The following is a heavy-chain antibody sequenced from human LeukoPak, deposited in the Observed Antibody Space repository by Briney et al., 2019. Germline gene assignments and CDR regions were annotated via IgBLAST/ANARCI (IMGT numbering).Heavy chain of an antibody. V-gene: IGHV7-4-1*02. Sequence: ASVKVSCKTSGYTFTTYAMNWVRQAPGQGLEWMGWINTNTGNPTYAQGFTGRFVFSLDTSVSTAYLQISSLKAEDTAVYYCARLYYDSSGYYVLKYWGQGTLVTVSS. CDR2: INTNTGNP. J-gene: IGHJ4*02. D-gene: IGHD3-22*01. CDR1: GYTFTTYA. CDR3: ARLYYDSSGYYVLKY.